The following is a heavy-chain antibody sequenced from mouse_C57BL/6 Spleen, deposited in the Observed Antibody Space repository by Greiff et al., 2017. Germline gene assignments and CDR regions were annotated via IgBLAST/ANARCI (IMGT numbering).Heavy chain of an antibody. J-gene: IGHJ3*01. CDR2: ISDGGSYT. Sequence: DVMLVESGGGLVKPGGSLKLSCAASGFTFSSYAMSWVRQTPEKRLEWVATISDGGSYTYYPDNVQGRFTISRDNAKNNLYLQMSHLKSEDTAMXYCAREGYYGSSYNWGQGTLVTVSA. CDR3: AREGYYGSSYN. V-gene: IGHV5-4*01. D-gene: IGHD1-1*01. CDR1: GFTFSSYA.